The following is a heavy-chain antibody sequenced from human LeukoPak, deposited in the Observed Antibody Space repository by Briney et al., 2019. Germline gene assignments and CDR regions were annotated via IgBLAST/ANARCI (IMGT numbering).Heavy chain of an antibody. CDR1: GFTFSSYD. Sequence: PGGSLRLSCAASGFTFSSYDMHWVRQAPGKGLEWVAYIRYDGNNKNYADSVKGRFTISRDDSKNTLYLQVNSLRPEDTAVYYCASREFDYWGQGTLVTVSS. J-gene: IGHJ4*02. V-gene: IGHV3-30*02. CDR3: ASREFDY. CDR2: IRYDGNNK.